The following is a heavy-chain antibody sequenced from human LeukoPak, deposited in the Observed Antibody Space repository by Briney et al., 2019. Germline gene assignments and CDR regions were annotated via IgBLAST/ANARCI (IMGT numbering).Heavy chain of an antibody. V-gene: IGHV3-23*01. CDR2: ISGSGGST. D-gene: IGHD3-22*01. J-gene: IGHJ3*02. Sequence: QTGGSLRLSCAASGFTFSSYAMSWVRQAPGKGLEWVSAISGSGGSTYYADSVKGRFTISRDNAKNTLYLQMNSLRAEDTAVYYCARDRYYYDSSGYYYEEGEDAFDIWGQGTMVTVSS. CDR3: ARDRYYYDSSGYYYEEGEDAFDI. CDR1: GFTFSSYA.